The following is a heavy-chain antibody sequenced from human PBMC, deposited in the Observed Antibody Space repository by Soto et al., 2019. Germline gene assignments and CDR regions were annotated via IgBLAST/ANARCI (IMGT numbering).Heavy chain of an antibody. CDR1: GFTFSSYG. V-gene: IGHV3-33*01. CDR3: ARDSGGNSDY. Sequence: PGGSLRLSCAASGFTFSSYGMHWVRQAPGEGLEWVAVIWYDGSNKYYADSVKGRFTISRDNSKNTLYLQMNSLRAEDTAVYYCARDSGGNSDYWGQGTLVTVSS. CDR2: IWYDGSNK. J-gene: IGHJ4*02.